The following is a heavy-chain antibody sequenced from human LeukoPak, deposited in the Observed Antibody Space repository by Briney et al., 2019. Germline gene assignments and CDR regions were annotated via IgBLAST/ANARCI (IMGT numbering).Heavy chain of an antibody. J-gene: IGHJ4*02. CDR3: QAYYGSGSYSDY. Sequence: PSETLSLTCTVSGGSISGSVYYWGWLRQPPGKGLEWIGSAYYSGSTYYNPSLESRVTISVDTSKNQFSLKLNSMTAADTAVYYCQAYYGSGSYSDYWGQGTLVTVSS. V-gene: IGHV4-39*01. CDR2: AYYSGST. D-gene: IGHD3-10*01. CDR1: GGSISGSVYY.